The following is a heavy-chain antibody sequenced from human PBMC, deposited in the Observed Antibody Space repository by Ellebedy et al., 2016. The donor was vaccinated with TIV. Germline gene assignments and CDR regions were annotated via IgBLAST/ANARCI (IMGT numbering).Heavy chain of an antibody. J-gene: IGHJ5*02. Sequence: PGGSLRLSCEASGIIVSDYFMNWVRKAPGKGLEWVPVLYPDAKTNNPDSVNGRFIVSRASSKNTLYLQMNSLTAEDTAVYYCARDPGGGGDFGDNWFDPWGQGTLVTVSS. CDR1: GIIVSDYF. CDR3: ARDPGGGGDFGDNWFDP. V-gene: IGHV3-66*01. D-gene: IGHD2-21*01. CDR2: LYPDAKT.